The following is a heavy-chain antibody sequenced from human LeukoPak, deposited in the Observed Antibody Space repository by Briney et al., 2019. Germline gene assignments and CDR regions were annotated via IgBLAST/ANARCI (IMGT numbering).Heavy chain of an antibody. J-gene: IGHJ3*02. CDR3: ARQPSATAAFDI. V-gene: IGHV4-59*08. CDR1: GGSINNYY. D-gene: IGHD5-18*01. Sequence: PSETLSLTCVVSGGSINNYYWSWIRQPPGKGLEWIAYIHSNGNTNYNPSFEGRVTLLVDTSKNQSSLRLTSVAAADTAIYYCARQPSATAAFDIWGQGTLVIVSS. CDR2: IHSNGNT.